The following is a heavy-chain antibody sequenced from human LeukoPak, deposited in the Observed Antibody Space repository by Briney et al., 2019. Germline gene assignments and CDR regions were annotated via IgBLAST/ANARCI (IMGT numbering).Heavy chain of an antibody. D-gene: IGHD5-12*01. CDR2: INPINGGI. V-gene: IGHV1-2*02. J-gene: IGHJ4*02. CDR1: GYTFSAYY. Sequence: ASGKVSCKPSGYTFSAYYIHWMRQAPGQGFEWMGWINPINGGIRVAQKFQGRVTMTRDTSMNTVYVELSGLLTDDTAVYFCARGPSGASFDYWGQGTLVTVSS. CDR3: ARGPSGASFDY.